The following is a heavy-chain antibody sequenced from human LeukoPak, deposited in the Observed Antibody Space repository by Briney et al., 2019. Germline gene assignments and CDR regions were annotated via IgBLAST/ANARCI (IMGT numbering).Heavy chain of an antibody. CDR2: TYCRSKWYN. Sequence: SQTLSLTCAISGDSVSSNSAAWNWIRQSPSKGLEWLGRTYCRSKWYNDYAVSVKSRLIINPDTSKNQFSLQLNSVTPEATAVYFCARTTLVRGVIKGSYYYAMDVWGQGTTVTVSS. J-gene: IGHJ6*02. CDR3: ARTTLVRGVIKGSYYYAMDV. D-gene: IGHD3-10*01. CDR1: GDSVSSNSAA. V-gene: IGHV6-1*01.